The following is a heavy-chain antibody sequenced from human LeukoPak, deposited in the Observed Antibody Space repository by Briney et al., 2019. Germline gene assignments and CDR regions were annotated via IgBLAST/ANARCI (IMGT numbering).Heavy chain of an antibody. V-gene: IGHV1-8*01. Sequence: ASVKVSCKASGYTFTSYDINWVRQATGQGLEWMGWMNPNSGNTGYAQKFQGRVTMTRNTSISTAYMELSSLRSEDTAVYYCARGPRRGYSYVQDLDYWGQGTLVTVSS. D-gene: IGHD5-18*01. J-gene: IGHJ4*02. CDR3: ARGPRRGYSYVQDLDY. CDR1: GYTFTSYD. CDR2: MNPNSGNT.